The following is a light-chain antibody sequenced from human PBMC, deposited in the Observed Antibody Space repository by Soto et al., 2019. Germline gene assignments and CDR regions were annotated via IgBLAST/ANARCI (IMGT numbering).Light chain of an antibody. CDR1: TSNIGTFY. J-gene: IGLJ1*01. CDR2: LGD. CDR3: AAWDDNLNPYV. V-gene: IGLV1-47*02. Sequence: QSVLTQPPSASSTPGQTVTISCSGSTSNIGTFYVYWYQHLPGTAPKLLIYLGDQRASGVSDRFSGSKSGTSASLAINGLRSDDEPDYYCAAWDDNLNPYVFGSGTKLTVL.